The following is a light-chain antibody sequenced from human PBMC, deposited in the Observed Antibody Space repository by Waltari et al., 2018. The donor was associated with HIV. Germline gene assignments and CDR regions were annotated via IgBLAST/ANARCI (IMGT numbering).Light chain of an antibody. J-gene: IGLJ2*01. CDR3: ATGDDSLSGVL. V-gene: IGLV1-47*01. CDR1: SSNIGSHY. CDR2: RNH. Sequence: SVLTQPPSASGTPGQRVTISCSGSSSNIGSHYVFWYPQPQGTAPQLLLHRNHQRNAGGPDRSSDATSGTSASLAISGLRSEDEADYYCATGDDSLSGVLFGGGTKLTVL.